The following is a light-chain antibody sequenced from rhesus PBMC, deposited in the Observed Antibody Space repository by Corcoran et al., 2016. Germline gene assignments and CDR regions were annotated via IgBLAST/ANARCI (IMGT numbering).Light chain of an antibody. J-gene: IGKJ1*01. CDR3: LQNSIDTWT. Sequence: DIQMTQSPSSLSASVGDRVTITCSASQGTSTYLNWYQQKQGKAPKRLIYKASSLESGVPSRFSGSGSWTDFTLTIDSLQTEDFATTTYLQNSIDTWTFGRGTKVEIK. CDR2: KAS. CDR1: QGTSTY. V-gene: IGKV1-43*02.